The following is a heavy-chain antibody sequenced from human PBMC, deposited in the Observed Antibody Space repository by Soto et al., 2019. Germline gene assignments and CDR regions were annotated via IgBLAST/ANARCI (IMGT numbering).Heavy chain of an antibody. J-gene: IGHJ6*02. CDR3: ARSRITMIVVVSSPTLGYYHGMDA. CDR2: IIPIFGTA. CDR1: GGSFSSYA. Sequence: SVEVSSEASGGSFSSYALSWVRQSPGKGLEWMGGIIPIFGTANYAQKFQGRVTITADESTSTAYMELSSLRSEDTAVYYCARSRITMIVVVSSPTLGYYHGMDAWGQGTTVTVSS. D-gene: IGHD3-22*01. V-gene: IGHV1-69*13.